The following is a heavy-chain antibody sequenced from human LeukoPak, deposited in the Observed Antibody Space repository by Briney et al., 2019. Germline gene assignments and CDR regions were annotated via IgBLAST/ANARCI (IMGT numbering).Heavy chain of an antibody. V-gene: IGHV3-30*18. CDR1: GFIFSRYD. D-gene: IGHD3-10*01. CDR3: AKPKYTYGLPIDY. Sequence: GGSLRLSCAASGFIFSRYDMHWVRQAPGKGLEWVAVISLDGSNKYYVDSVKGRFTISRDNFKNTLYLQMNSLRPEDTAVYYCAKPKYTYGLPIDYWGQGTLVTVSS. J-gene: IGHJ4*02. CDR2: ISLDGSNK.